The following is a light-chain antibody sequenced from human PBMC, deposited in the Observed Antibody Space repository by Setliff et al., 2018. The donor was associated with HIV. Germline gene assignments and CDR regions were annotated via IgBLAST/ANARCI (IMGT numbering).Light chain of an antibody. V-gene: IGLV2-23*01. CDR2: QAT. Sequence: QSALAQPASVSGSPGQSITISCTGTSNDVGRYDLVSWYQQHPARAPKLIISQATRRPSGVSNRFSGSKSGNVASLTISGLQAEDEADYYCCSNTGSNTFVFGTGTKVTVL. J-gene: IGLJ1*01. CDR3: CSNTGSNTFV. CDR1: SNDVGRYDL.